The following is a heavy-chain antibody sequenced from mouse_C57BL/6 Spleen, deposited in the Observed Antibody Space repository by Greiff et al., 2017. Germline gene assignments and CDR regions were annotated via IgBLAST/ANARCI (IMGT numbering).Heavy chain of an antibody. CDR1: GYTFTSYW. D-gene: IGHD1-1*01. CDR2: IYPGSGST. Sequence: QVQLQQPGAELVKPGASVKMSCKASGYTFTSYWITWVKQRPGQGLEWIGDIYPGSGSTNYNGKFKSKATLTVDTSSSTAYMQISSLTSEDSAVYYCARDEPDGSSYFDYWGQGTTLTVSS. J-gene: IGHJ2*01. V-gene: IGHV1-55*01. CDR3: ARDEPDGSSYFDY.